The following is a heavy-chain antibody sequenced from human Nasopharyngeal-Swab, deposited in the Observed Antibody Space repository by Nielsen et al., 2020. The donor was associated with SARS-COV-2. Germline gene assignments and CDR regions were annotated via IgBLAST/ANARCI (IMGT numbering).Heavy chain of an antibody. CDR2: ISGSSGNT. Sequence: GESLKISCAASGFTFSNYVMSWVRQPPGKGLKWVSAISGSSGNTHYTDSVKGRFTISRDNSRSTLYLQMNSLRVEDTAVYYCAKWASSNWSDYWGQGTLVTVSS. CDR1: GFTFSNYV. V-gene: IGHV3-23*01. J-gene: IGHJ4*02. D-gene: IGHD6-13*01. CDR3: AKWASSNWSDY.